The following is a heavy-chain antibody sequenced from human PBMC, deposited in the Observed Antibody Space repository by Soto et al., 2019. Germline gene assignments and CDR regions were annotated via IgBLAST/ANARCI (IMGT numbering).Heavy chain of an antibody. J-gene: IGHJ4*02. CDR3: ATSYGSGSTHFDS. D-gene: IGHD3-10*01. Sequence: QVQMVQSGAEVKKPGSSVKVSCTASGGTFDFYTINWVRQAPGRGLEGVGRGNPIGGMSSSALKFQGRVTISADKSTNTAFMYLTTLKSEDTAVYYCATSYGSGSTHFDSWGQGTLVTVSS. CDR2: GNPIGGMS. CDR1: GGTFDFYT. V-gene: IGHV1-69*02.